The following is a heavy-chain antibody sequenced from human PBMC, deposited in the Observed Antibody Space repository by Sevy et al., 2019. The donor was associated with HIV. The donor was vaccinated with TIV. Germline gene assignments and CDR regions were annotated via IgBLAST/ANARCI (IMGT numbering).Heavy chain of an antibody. CDR3: AKASRGYDILTGYYEDYYYYGMDV. CDR1: GFTFSSYA. CDR2: ISGSGGST. J-gene: IGHJ6*02. D-gene: IGHD3-9*01. Sequence: GGSLRLSCAASGFTFSSYAMSWVRQAPGKGLEWVSAISGSGGSTYYADSVKGRFTISRDNSKNTLYLQMNSLRAEDTAVYYCAKASRGYDILTGYYEDYYYYGMDVWGQGTTVTVSS. V-gene: IGHV3-23*01.